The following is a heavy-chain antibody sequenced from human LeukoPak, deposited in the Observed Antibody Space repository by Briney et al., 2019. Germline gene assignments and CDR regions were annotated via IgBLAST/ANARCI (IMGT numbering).Heavy chain of an antibody. CDR3: ARAFCVGECFVLHIFFDS. Sequence: SETLSLTCNVSGYSISSGYFWGWVRQAPGQGLEWIGSIYQRATVHYNPSLKSRVTISLDTSKNHFSLNLRSMQASDTAVYYCARAFCVGECFVLHIFFDSWGQGTLVTVSS. V-gene: IGHV4-38-2*02. CDR1: GYSISSGYF. J-gene: IGHJ4*02. D-gene: IGHD2-21*01. CDR2: IYQRATV.